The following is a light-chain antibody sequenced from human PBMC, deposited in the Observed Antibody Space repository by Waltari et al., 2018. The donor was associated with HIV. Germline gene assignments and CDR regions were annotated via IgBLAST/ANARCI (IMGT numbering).Light chain of an antibody. V-gene: IGLV1-47*01. CDR3: ASWDDSLGGYWI. J-gene: IGLJ2*01. CDR2: MND. CDR1: PTHIGSTH. Sequence: SVVTQPPSASGSLGQRVTISCTGGPTHIGSTHVYWYQHLPGTSPKPLIYMNDQRPSGVPDRISGSKSGTSASLAISGLRSEDEADYYCASWDDSLGGYWIFGGGTNLTVL.